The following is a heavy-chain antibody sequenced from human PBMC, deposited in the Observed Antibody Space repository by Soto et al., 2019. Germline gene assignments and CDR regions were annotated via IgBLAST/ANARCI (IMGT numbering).Heavy chain of an antibody. CDR2: ISFDGSTE. CDR3: ARSRHGSGSYTHFYYGLDV. D-gene: IGHD3-10*01. V-gene: IGHV3-30-3*01. Sequence: QVQLVESGGGVVQPGRSLRLSCAASGFTFISYAMHWVRQAPGKGLEWVAVISFDGSTEYYADSVKGRFTISIDNSKNRVYLQMNSLRSEDTAVYYCARSRHGSGSYTHFYYGLDVCGQGTTVTVSS. CDR1: GFTFISYA. J-gene: IGHJ6*02.